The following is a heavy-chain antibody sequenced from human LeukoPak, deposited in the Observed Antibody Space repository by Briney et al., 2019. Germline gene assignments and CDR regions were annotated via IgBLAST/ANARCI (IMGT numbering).Heavy chain of an antibody. CDR2: IYYSGST. D-gene: IGHD6-13*01. CDR1: GGSLSSYY. Sequence: SETLSLTCTVSGGSLSSYYWSWIRQPPGKGLEWIGYIYYSGSTNYNPSLKSRVTISVDTSKNQFSLKLSSVTAADTAVYYCARGFRNIAAAGGDAFDIWGQGTMVTVSS. CDR3: ARGFRNIAAAGGDAFDI. J-gene: IGHJ3*02. V-gene: IGHV4-59*12.